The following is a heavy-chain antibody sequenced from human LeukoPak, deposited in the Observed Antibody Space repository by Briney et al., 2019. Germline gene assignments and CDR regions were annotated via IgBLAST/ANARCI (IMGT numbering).Heavy chain of an antibody. J-gene: IGHJ4*02. V-gene: IGHV1-8*03. CDR3: ARKEGVRIAALDY. CDR2: MNPNSCNT. Sequence: GASVQVSRKASVYTFTSYDIIWVRQATAQGLEWMGWMNPNSCNTGYAQKFQGRVTITRNTSISTAYMELSSLRSEYTAVYYCARKEGVRIAALDYWGQGTLVTVSS. CDR1: VYTFTSYD. D-gene: IGHD6-6*01.